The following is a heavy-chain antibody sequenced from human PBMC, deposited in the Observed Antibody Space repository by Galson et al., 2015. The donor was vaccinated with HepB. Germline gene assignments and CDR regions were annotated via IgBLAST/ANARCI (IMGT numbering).Heavy chain of an antibody. D-gene: IGHD6-13*01. CDR1: GFTFSSYA. J-gene: IGHJ4*02. Sequence: SLRLSCAASGFTFSSYAMSWVRQAPGKGLEWVSAISGSGGSTYYADSVKGRFTISRDNSKNTLYLQMNSLRAEDTAVYYCAKDTHTARGSSWYPLDYWGQGTLVTVSS. CDR3: AKDTHTARGSSWYPLDY. CDR2: ISGSGGST. V-gene: IGHV3-23*01.